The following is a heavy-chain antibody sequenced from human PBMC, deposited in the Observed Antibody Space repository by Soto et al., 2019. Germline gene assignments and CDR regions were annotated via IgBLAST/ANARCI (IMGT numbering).Heavy chain of an antibody. CDR3: ARVYLPYYYGSGEDY. CDR1: GGTLISYS. V-gene: IGHV1-69*06. D-gene: IGHD3-10*01. Sequence: SVKVSCKASGGTLISYSSSWVRPPPGQGLQWMGGIIPIFGTSNYAQKFQGTVTITADKSTSTAYMELSSLRSEDTAVYYCARVYLPYYYGSGEDYWGQGTLVSVSS. J-gene: IGHJ4*02. CDR2: IIPIFGTS.